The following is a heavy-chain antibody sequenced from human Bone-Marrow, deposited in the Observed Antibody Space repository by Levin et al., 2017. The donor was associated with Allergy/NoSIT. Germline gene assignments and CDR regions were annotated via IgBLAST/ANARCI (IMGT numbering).Heavy chain of an antibody. CDR2: IKQDGSEK. V-gene: IGHV3-7*01. Sequence: RTGGSLRLSCAASGFTFSSYWMSWVRQAPGKGLEWVANIKQDGSEKYYVDSVKGRFTISRDNAKNSLYLQMNSLRAEDTAVYYCARGGFCSSTSCYNGMDVWGQGTTVTVSS. CDR1: GFTFSSYW. D-gene: IGHD2-2*01. CDR3: ARGGFCSSTSCYNGMDV. J-gene: IGHJ6*02.